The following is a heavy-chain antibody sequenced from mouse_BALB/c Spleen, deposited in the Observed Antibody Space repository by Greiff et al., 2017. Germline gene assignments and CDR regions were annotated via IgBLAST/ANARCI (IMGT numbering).Heavy chain of an antibody. J-gene: IGHJ2*01. D-gene: IGHD2-4*01. CDR3: ARERGNDYDGYFDY. CDR1: GFTFSSYA. V-gene: IGHV5-6-5*01. Sequence: EVKLVESGGGLVKPGGSLKLSCAASGFTFSSYAMSWVRQTPEKRLEWVASISSGGITYYPDSVKGRFTISRDNARNILYLQMSSLRSEDTAMYYCARERGNDYDGYFDYWGQGTTLTVSS. CDR2: ISSGGIT.